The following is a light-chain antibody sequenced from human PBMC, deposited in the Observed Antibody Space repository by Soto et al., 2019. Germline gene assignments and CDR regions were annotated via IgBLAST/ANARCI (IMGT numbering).Light chain of an antibody. CDR1: SGNIAANY. CDR2: EDN. Sequence: NFMLTQPHSVSESPGKTVTISCTRSSGNIAANYVQWYQQRPGSAPHTVIYEDNRRPSGVPDRFSGSIDSSSNSASLSISGLKTEDEADYYCQSYDGRDVVFGGGTKLTVL. CDR3: QSYDGRDVV. V-gene: IGLV6-57*04. J-gene: IGLJ2*01.